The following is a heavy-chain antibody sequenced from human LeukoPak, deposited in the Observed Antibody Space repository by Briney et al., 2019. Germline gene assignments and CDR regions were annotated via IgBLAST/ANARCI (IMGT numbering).Heavy chain of an antibody. Sequence: ASVKVSCKASGYTFTSYAMNWVRQATGQGLEWMAYMNPNSGNTVFAQNFRDRLTITRSTSMSTAYMELTSLRSQDTAVYYCARADSPGASFHYWGQGTLVTVSS. J-gene: IGHJ4*02. V-gene: IGHV1-8*03. CDR1: GYTFTSYA. CDR2: MNPNSGNT. D-gene: IGHD1-26*01. CDR3: ARADSPGASFHY.